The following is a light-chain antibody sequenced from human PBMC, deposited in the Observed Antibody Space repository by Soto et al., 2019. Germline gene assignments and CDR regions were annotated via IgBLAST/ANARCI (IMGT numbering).Light chain of an antibody. CDR2: GAS. V-gene: IGKV1-9*01. J-gene: IGKJ1*01. CDR1: QGISTY. CDR3: QELNSYPRT. Sequence: IQLTQSPSFLSASIGERVTITCRASQGISTYLAWYQQKPGKAPKNLIYGASTLQSGVPSRFSGGGSGTEFTLTISSLQPEDFATYYCQELNSYPRTFXQGTKVDIK.